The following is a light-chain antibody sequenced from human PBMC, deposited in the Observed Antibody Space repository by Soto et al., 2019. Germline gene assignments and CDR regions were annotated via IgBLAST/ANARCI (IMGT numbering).Light chain of an antibody. V-gene: IGLV1-47*01. CDR3: ATWDDSLSGRV. CDR1: NSNIGNNY. Sequence: QSVLTQPPSASGTPGQRVTISCSGSNSNIGNNYVYWYHQLPGTAPQLLIYRNNQRPSGVPDRFSGSKSGTSASLAISGLRSEDEAEYYCATWDDSLSGRVFGGGTKLTVL. CDR2: RNN. J-gene: IGLJ2*01.